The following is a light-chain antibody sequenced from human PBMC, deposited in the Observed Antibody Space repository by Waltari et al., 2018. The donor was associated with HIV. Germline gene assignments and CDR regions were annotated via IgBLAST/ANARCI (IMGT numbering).Light chain of an antibody. Sequence: DIQMTQSPSTLSASVGDRVTITSRAGQSISSWLAWYQQKPGKAPKLLIYKASSLESGVPSRFSGSGSGTEVTLTISSLQPDDFATYYCQQYNSYSITFGQGTRLEIK. CDR3: QQYNSYSIT. V-gene: IGKV1-5*03. CDR1: QSISSW. J-gene: IGKJ5*01. CDR2: KAS.